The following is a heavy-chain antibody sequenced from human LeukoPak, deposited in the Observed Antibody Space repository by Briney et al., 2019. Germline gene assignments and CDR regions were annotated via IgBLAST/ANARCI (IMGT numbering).Heavy chain of an antibody. D-gene: IGHD2-21*01. V-gene: IGHV1-2*02. CDR2: INPNSGGT. CDR1: GYTFTGYY. J-gene: IGHJ3*02. Sequence: ASVKVSCKASGYTFTGYYMHWVRQAPGQGLEWTGWINPNSGGTNYAQKFQGRVTMTRDTSISTAYMELSRLRSDDTAVYYCASDRSVVVIAPDAFDIWGQGTMVTVSS. CDR3: ASDRSVVVIAPDAFDI.